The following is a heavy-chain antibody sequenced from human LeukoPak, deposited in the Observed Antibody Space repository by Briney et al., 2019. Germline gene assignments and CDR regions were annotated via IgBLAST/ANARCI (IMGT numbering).Heavy chain of an antibody. CDR1: GFSFSDAW. CDR2: IKSKTAGGTT. CDR3: TSIYY. Sequence: PGGSLRLSCAASGFSFSDAWMTWVRQAPGKGLEWVGRIKSKTAGGTTDYAAPVKGRFSISRDDSKNTLYLQMNSLKAEDTAMYYCTSIYYWGQGTLVTVSS. V-gene: IGHV3-15*01. J-gene: IGHJ4*02.